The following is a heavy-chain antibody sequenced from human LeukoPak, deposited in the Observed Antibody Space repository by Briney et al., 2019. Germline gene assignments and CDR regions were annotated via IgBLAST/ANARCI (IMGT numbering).Heavy chain of an antibody. Sequence: GGSLRLSCELSGFTFTTHSMNWVRQAPGKGLEWISYISSSSNTIYYADSVKGRFTISRDTAKNSVYLKMNSLRIEDTAIYYCARDPTQYKNNTSPTAGYFDYWDQGSLVTVSS. CDR2: ISSSSNTI. V-gene: IGHV3-48*01. CDR1: GFTFTTHS. CDR3: ARDPTQYKNNTSPTAGYFDY. D-gene: IGHD1-1*01. J-gene: IGHJ4*03.